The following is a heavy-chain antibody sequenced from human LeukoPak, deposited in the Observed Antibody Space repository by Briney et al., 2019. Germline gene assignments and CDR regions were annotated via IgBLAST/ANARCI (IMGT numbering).Heavy chain of an antibody. D-gene: IGHD2-2*01. CDR1: GGTFSSYA. J-gene: IGHJ5*02. CDR2: IYPNRGGT. V-gene: IGHV1-2*02. CDR3: AREDIVVVPAAKSRWFDP. Sequence: ASVKVSCMASGGTFSSYAISWVRQAPGQGLEWMGWIYPNRGGTNYAQKFQGRVTMTRDTSISTAYMELSRLRSDDTAVYYCAREDIVVVPAAKSRWFDPWGQGTLVTVSS.